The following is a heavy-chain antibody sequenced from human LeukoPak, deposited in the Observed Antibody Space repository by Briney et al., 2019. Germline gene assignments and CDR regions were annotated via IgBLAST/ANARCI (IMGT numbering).Heavy chain of an antibody. V-gene: IGHV4-59*08. CDR3: ARHDHGDYYGMDV. D-gene: IGHD3-16*01. J-gene: IGHJ6*01. CDR2: IYYSGST. CDR1: GGSISSYY. Sequence: PSETLSLTCTVSGGSISSYYWSWIRQPPGKGLEWIGYIYYSGSTNYNPSLKSRVTISVDTSKNQFSLKLSSVTAADTAVYYCARHDHGDYYGMDVWGQGTAVTVSS.